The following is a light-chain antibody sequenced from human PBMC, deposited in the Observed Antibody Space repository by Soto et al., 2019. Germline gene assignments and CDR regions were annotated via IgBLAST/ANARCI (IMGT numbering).Light chain of an antibody. CDR3: QQYYSTPYT. J-gene: IGKJ2*01. Sequence: DIVMTQSPDSLAVSLGERATINCKSSQSVLYSSNNKNYLAWYQQKPGQPPKLPIYWASTRESGVPVRFNGSGSGTDFTLTISSLQAEDVAVYYCQQYYSTPYTFGQGTKLEIK. CDR2: WAS. V-gene: IGKV4-1*01. CDR1: QSVLYSSNNKNY.